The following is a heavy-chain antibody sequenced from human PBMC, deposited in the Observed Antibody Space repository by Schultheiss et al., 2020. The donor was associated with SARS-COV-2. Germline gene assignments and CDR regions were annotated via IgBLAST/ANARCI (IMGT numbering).Heavy chain of an antibody. CDR2: ISSSGSTI. CDR1: GFTFSSYA. J-gene: IGHJ2*01. D-gene: IGHD1-26*01. Sequence: GGSLRLSCAASGFTFSSYAMHWVRQAPGKGLEWVSYISSSGSTIYYADSVKGRFTISRDNAKNSLYLQMNSLRAEDTAVYYCATRRARSQWVRKYYLYLDLWGRGTLVTVSS. CDR3: ATRRARSQWVRKYYLYLDL. V-gene: IGHV3-48*04.